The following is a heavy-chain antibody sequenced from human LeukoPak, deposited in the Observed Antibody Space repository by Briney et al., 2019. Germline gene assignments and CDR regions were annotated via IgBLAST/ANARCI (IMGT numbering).Heavy chain of an antibody. D-gene: IGHD4-23*01. CDR1: GGTFSSYA. J-gene: IGHJ4*02. Sequence: GASVKVSCKASGGTFSSYAISWVRQAPGQGLEWMGRIIPIFGIANYAQKFQGRVTITADKSTSTAYMELSSLRSEDTAVYYCARDWRLDHGGSQYFDYWGQGTLVTVSS. CDR3: ARDWRLDHGGSQYFDY. V-gene: IGHV1-69*04. CDR2: IIPIFGIA.